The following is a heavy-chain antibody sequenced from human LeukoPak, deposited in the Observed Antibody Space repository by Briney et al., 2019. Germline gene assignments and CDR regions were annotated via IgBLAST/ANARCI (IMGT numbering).Heavy chain of an antibody. CDR2: INAGNGNT. CDR1: GYTFSGYA. Sequence: ASVKVSCKASGYTFSGYAVHWVRQAPGQRLEWMGWINAGNGNTQYSQKFQGRVTITRDTSASTAYMELSTLRSEDTAVYYCAKVLEEDYFDYWGQGTLVTVSS. V-gene: IGHV1-3*01. CDR3: AKVLEEDYFDY. J-gene: IGHJ4*02.